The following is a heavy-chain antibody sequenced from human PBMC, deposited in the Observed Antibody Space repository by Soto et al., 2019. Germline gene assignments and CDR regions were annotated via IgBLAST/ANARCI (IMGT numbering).Heavy chain of an antibody. V-gene: IGHV4-34*01. J-gene: IGHJ4*02. CDR1: GGSFSGFY. Sequence: SETLSLTCAAYGGSFSGFYWSWIRQSPGKGLEWIGEINHRGSSNYNPSLKSRVTMSVDTSTNQTSQKERSVTAADTAVYYCERTDYVAAAGMFQYLGPGTLVPVSS. D-gene: IGHD6-25*01. CDR3: ERTDYVAAAGMFQY. CDR2: INHRGSS.